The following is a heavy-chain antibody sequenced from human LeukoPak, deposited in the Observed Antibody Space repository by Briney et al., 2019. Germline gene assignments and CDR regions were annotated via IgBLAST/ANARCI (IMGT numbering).Heavy chain of an antibody. J-gene: IGHJ3*02. CDR3: ARGDYVFFFRGTKKNVFNI. CDR2: IYYSGST. V-gene: IGHV4-30-4*01. Sequence: SQTLSLTCTVSGGSISSGDYYWSWIRQPPGKGLEWIGYIYYSGSTYYNPSLKSRVTISVDTSKNQFSLKLSSVTAADTAVYYCARGDYVFFFRGTKKNVFNIWGKGTMATVSP. D-gene: IGHD3-3*01. CDR1: GGSISSGDYY.